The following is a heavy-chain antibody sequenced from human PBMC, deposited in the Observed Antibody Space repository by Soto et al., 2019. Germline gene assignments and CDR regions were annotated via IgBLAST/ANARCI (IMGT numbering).Heavy chain of an antibody. CDR2: INSDGSST. CDR3: AREPTGPSGYDFVDY. D-gene: IGHD5-12*01. V-gene: IGHV3-74*01. CDR1: GFTFSSYW. J-gene: IGHJ4*02. Sequence: GGSLRLSCAASGFTFSSYWMHWVRQAPGKGLVWVSRINSDGSSTSYADSVKGRFTISRDNSKNTLYLQMNSLRAEDTAVYYCAREPTGPSGYDFVDYWGQGTLVTVSS.